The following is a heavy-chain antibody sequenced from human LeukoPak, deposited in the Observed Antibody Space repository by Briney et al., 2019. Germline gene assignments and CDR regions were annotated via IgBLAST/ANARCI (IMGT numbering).Heavy chain of an antibody. D-gene: IGHD3-10*01. V-gene: IGHV3-15*01. Sequence: PGGSLRLSCAASGFTLTNAWMTWVRQAPGKGLEWVGRIKSNTDGGTTDYAAPVKGRFTISRDDSKNTLNLQMNSLKTEDTAVYYCTTFYYYGSGSYLGYWGQGTLVTVSS. CDR1: GFTLTNAW. CDR2: IKSNTDGGTT. J-gene: IGHJ4*02. CDR3: TTFYYYGSGSYLGY.